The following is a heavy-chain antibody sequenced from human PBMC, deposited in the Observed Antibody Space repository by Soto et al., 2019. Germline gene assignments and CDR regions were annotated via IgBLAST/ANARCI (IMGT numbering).Heavy chain of an antibody. CDR3: AKEYYYDSSGYYLWGRPFDP. Sequence: PGGSLRLSCAASGFTFSSYVMSWVRQAPGKGLEWVSAISGSGGSTYYADSVKGRFTISRDNSKNTLYLQMNSLRAEDTAVYYCAKEYYYDSSGYYLWGRPFDPWGQGTLVTVSS. CDR2: ISGSGGST. V-gene: IGHV3-23*01. CDR1: GFTFSSYV. J-gene: IGHJ5*02. D-gene: IGHD3-22*01.